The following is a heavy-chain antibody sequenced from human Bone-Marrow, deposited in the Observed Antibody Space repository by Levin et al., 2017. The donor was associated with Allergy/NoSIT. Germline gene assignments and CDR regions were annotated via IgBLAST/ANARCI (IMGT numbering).Heavy chain of an antibody. J-gene: IGHJ4*02. Sequence: GGSLRLSCAASGFTFSDYYMSWIRQAPGKGLEWVSYISGSSSYTNYADSVRGRFTISRDNAKNSLYLQMNSLRAEDTAVYYCARGGVRYCSGGSGYELWYWGQGTLVTVSS. CDR1: GFTFSDYY. CDR2: ISGSSSYT. V-gene: IGHV3-11*05. CDR3: ARGGVRYCSGGSGYELWY. D-gene: IGHD2-15*01.